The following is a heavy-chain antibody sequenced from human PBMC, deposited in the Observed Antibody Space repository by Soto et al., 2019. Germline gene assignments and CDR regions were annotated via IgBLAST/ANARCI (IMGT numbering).Heavy chain of an antibody. CDR3: LTINSYGPPGSGYYYGMDV. CDR2: IYSGGST. J-gene: IGHJ6*02. Sequence: GGSLRLSCAVSGFTVSSNYMSWVRQAPGKGLEWVSVIYSGGSTYYADSVKGRFTISRHNSKNTLYLQMNSLRAEDTAVYYCLTINSYGPPGSGYYYGMDVWGQGTTVTVSS. CDR1: GFTVSSNY. D-gene: IGHD5-18*01. V-gene: IGHV3-53*04.